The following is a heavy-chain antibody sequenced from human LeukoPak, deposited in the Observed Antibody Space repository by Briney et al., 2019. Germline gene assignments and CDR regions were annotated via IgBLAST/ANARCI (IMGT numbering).Heavy chain of an antibody. Sequence: PSETLSLTCTVSGGSISSYYWSWIRQPPGKGLEWIGYIYYSGSTNYNPSLKSRVTISVDTSKNQFSLKLSSVTAADTAVYYCARVRLRHDASDIWGQGTTVTVSS. D-gene: IGHD4-17*01. J-gene: IGHJ3*02. CDR1: GGSISSYY. V-gene: IGHV4-59*01. CDR2: IYYSGST. CDR3: ARVRLRHDASDI.